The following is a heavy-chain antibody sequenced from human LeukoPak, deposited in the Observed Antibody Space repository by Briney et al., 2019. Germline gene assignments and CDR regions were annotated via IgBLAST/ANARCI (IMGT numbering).Heavy chain of an antibody. CDR2: ISGSGSTI. D-gene: IGHD6-13*01. Sequence: PGGSLRLSCAASGFTFSDYYMSWIRQAPGKWLEWVSYISGSGSTIYYADSVKGRFTISRDNAKNSLYLQLNSLRAEDTAVYYCASGVAAAEDYWGQGTLVTVSS. CDR3: ASGVAAAEDY. V-gene: IGHV3-11*04. CDR1: GFTFSDYY. J-gene: IGHJ4*02.